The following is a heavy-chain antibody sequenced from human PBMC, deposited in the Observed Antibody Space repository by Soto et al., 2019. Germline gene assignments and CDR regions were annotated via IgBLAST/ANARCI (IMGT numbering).Heavy chain of an antibody. CDR1: GGSISISTYY. Sequence: PSETLSLTCTVSGGSISISTYYWGWIRQPPGKGLEWIGSVYYSGSTYYNPSLKSRVTISVDTSKNQFSLKLSSVTAADTAVYYCASRKGSPYFDYRGQGTLVTVSS. CDR3: ASRKGSPYFDY. D-gene: IGHD3-10*01. V-gene: IGHV4-39*07. CDR2: VYYSGST. J-gene: IGHJ4*02.